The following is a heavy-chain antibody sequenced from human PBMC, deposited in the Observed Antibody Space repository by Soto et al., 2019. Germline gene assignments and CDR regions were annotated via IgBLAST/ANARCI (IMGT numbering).Heavy chain of an antibody. CDR1: GGTFSSYA. CDR2: IIPIFGTA. CDR3: ARDPRIVVVVAATQSDYYYYYGMDV. V-gene: IGHV1-69*12. Sequence: QVQLVQSGAEVKKPGSSVKVSCKASGGTFSSYAISWVRQAPGQGLEWMGGIIPIFGTANYAQKFQGRVTITADDSTSTAYMELSSLRSEDTAVYYCARDPRIVVVVAATQSDYYYYYGMDVWGQGTTVTVSS. J-gene: IGHJ6*02. D-gene: IGHD2-15*01.